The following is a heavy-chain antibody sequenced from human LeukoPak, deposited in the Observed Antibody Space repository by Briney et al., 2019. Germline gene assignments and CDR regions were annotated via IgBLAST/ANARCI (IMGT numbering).Heavy chain of an antibody. Sequence: KPSETLSLTCTVSGGSISSSSYYWGWIRQPPGKGLEWIGSIYYSGSTYYNPSLKSRVTISVDTSKNQFSLKLSSVTAADTAVYYCARQLMITFVGVIVSGFDYWGQGTLVTVSS. D-gene: IGHD3-16*02. CDR3: ARQLMITFVGVIVSGFDY. V-gene: IGHV4-39*01. CDR2: IYYSGST. J-gene: IGHJ4*02. CDR1: GGSISSSSYY.